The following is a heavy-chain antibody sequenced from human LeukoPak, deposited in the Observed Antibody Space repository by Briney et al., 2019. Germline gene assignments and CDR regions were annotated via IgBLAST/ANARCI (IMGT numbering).Heavy chain of an antibody. CDR2: ISGSGGTT. V-gene: IGHV3-23*01. Sequence: GGSLRPSCAASGFTFSKYAMSWVRQVPGKGLEWVSTISGSGGTTYSADSVKGRFTISRDNSKNILYLQVNSLRAGDTAVYYCAKDYYYDSSGYYYGDAFDIWGQGTMVTVSS. CDR3: AKDYYYDSSGYYYGDAFDI. CDR1: GFTFSKYA. J-gene: IGHJ3*02. D-gene: IGHD3-22*01.